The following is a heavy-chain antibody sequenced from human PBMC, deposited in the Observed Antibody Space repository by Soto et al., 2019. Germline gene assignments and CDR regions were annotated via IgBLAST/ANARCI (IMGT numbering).Heavy chain of an antibody. J-gene: IGHJ5*02. CDR3: ARGRGEFDA. Sequence: SETLSLTCFVYGASLSGNYCNWLRQPPGKGLEWIGEINHSGNTNYNPSLRSRVTISIDTSKNQLSLNLRSVSAADTAVYYCARGRGEFDAWGKGTPVIFSS. V-gene: IGHV4-34*01. CDR1: GASLSGNY. CDR2: INHSGNT. D-gene: IGHD2-21*01.